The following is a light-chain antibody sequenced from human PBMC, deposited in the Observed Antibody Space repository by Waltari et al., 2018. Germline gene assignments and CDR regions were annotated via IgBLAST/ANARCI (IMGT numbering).Light chain of an antibody. CDR2: KAS. CDR3: QHYSTYSKA. V-gene: IGKV1-5*03. CDR1: QSINKW. J-gene: IGKJ2*01. Sequence: DVRLTQSPPTMSASVGHRVTITCRASQSINKWVAWYQQKPGKAPKLLIYKASSLESGVPSRFSGSGSGTDFTLTISSLQTDDFATYYCQHYSTYSKAFGQGTKLE.